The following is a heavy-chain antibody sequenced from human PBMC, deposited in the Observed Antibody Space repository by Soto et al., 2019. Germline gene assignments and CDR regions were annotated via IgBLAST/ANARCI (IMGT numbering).Heavy chain of an antibody. D-gene: IGHD3-3*01. V-gene: IGHV4-39*01. Sequence: SKTLSLTSTVSGGSFRSSSYYWGCIRQPPGKVLEWIGSIYYSGSTYYNPPLKSRVTISVDTSKNQFSLKLSSVTAADTAVYYCARPDFGVVRAYYGMDVWGQGTTVS. CDR2: IYYSGST. CDR3: ARPDFGVVRAYYGMDV. CDR1: GGSFRSSSYY. J-gene: IGHJ6*02.